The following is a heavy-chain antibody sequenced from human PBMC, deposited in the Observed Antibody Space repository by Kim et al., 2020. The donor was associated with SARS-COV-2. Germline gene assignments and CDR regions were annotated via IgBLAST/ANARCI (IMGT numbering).Heavy chain of an antibody. CDR3: ERVGPSGYTVDY. CDR2: ISSTSRNI. J-gene: IGHJ4*02. Sequence: GGSLRLSCAASGFTFSIYSIDWVRRAPGKGLEWIIYISSTSRNIYYADSVKGRFTVSRDNAENSVYLQMDSLTDEDTAIYYCERVGPSGYTVDYWGQGTPVTVSS. D-gene: IGHD2-2*02. CDR1: GFTFSIYS. V-gene: IGHV3-48*02.